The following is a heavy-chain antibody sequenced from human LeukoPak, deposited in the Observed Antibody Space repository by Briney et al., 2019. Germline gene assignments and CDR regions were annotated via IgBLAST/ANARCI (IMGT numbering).Heavy chain of an antibody. CDR2: IYSGGST. V-gene: IGHV3-53*01. CDR1: GFTVSTIY. CDR3: ARVYCSSTRCYGLDY. J-gene: IGHJ4*02. D-gene: IGHD2-2*01. Sequence: GGSLRLSCAASGFTVSTIYMSWVRQAPGKGLEWVSVIYSGGSTYYADSVKGQFTISRDNSKNTVYLQMNSLRADDTAVYYCARVYCSSTRCYGLDYWGQGTLATVSS.